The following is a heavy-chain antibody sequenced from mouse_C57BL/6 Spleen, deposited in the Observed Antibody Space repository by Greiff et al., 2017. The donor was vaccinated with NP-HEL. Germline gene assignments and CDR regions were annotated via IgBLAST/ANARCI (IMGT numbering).Heavy chain of an antibody. CDR2: IDPSDSET. V-gene: IGHV1-52*01. CDR3: ARGLLGEDYFDY. CDR1: GYTFTSYW. D-gene: IGHD3-2*01. Sequence: QVQLQQSGAELVRPGSSVKLSCKASGYTFTSYWMHWVKQRPIQGLEWIGNIDPSDSETHYNQKFKDKATLTVDKSSSTAYMQLSSLTSEDSAVYYCARGLLGEDYFDYWGQGTTLTVSS. J-gene: IGHJ2*01.